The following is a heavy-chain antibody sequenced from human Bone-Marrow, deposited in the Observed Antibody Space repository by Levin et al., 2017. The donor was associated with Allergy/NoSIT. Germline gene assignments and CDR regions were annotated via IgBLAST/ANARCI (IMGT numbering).Heavy chain of an antibody. Sequence: GGSLRLSCAASGFTFSSYAMSWVRQAPGKGLEWVSRISGSGTITHYAESVKGRFTISRDISKNMLHLQMNSLRAEDTAIYFCAKEGLAVAGYYFDSWGQGTLVTVSS. CDR3: AKEGLAVAGYYFDS. CDR1: GFTFSSYA. CDR2: ISGSGTIT. D-gene: IGHD6-19*01. V-gene: IGHV3-23*01. J-gene: IGHJ4*02.